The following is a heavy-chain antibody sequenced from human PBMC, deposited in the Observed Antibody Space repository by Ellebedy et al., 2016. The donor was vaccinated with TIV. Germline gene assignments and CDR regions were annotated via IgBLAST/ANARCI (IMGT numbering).Heavy chain of an antibody. V-gene: IGHV4-59*01. J-gene: IGHJ5*02. CDR3: SRVRITMVPGDFPLPLIDP. D-gene: IGHD3-10*01. CDR1: GGSISTYY. Sequence: SETLSLTCTVSGGSISTYYWSWIRQPPGKGLEWIGCFYYNESTKYNTSLKSRVTISVDASKNHFSLKLSSVTAAATAVYYCSRVRITMVPGDFPLPLIDPWGQGTLVTVSS. CDR2: FYYNEST.